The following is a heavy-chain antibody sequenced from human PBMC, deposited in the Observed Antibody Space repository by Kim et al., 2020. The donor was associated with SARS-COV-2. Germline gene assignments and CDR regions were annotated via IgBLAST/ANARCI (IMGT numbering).Heavy chain of an antibody. V-gene: IGHV4-39*01. J-gene: IGHJ4*01. CDR3: ARRRAYSDSDY. D-gene: IGHD6-13*01. CDR2: IYYSGST. CDR1: GGSITSSSYY. Sequence: SETLSLTCTVSGGSITSSSYYWGWIRQPPGKGLEWIGSIYYSGSTYYNPSLKSRVTISVDTSKNQFSLKLSSVTAADTAVYYCARRRAYSDSDYWAHGTL.